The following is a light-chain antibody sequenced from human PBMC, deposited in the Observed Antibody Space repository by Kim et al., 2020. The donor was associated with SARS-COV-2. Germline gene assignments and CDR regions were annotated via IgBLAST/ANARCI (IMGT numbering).Light chain of an antibody. CDR2: GAS. V-gene: IGKV3-20*01. Sequence: EIVLTQSPGTLSLSPGERATLSCRASQILNISYVAWYQQKPGQAPRLLMSGASNRATGIPDKFSGSGSGTDFTLTISRLEPEDFAVYYCQQYGKSPPWTFGQGTKVDIK. CDR3: QQYGKSPPWT. J-gene: IGKJ1*01. CDR1: QILNISY.